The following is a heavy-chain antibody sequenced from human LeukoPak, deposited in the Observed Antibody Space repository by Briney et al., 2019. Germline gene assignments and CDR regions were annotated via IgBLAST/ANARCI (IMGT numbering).Heavy chain of an antibody. J-gene: IGHJ4*02. Sequence: SRTLSLTCAISGDSVSSGTAAWNWIRQSQSRGLEWLGRTFYRSKWYNDYAVSVKSRITINPDTSKNQFSLQLDSVTPEDTAVYYCARDQRGYTDSWGQGTLVTVSS. V-gene: IGHV6-1*01. CDR3: ARDQRGYTDS. CDR2: TFYRSKWYN. CDR1: GDSVSSGTAA. D-gene: IGHD5-18*01.